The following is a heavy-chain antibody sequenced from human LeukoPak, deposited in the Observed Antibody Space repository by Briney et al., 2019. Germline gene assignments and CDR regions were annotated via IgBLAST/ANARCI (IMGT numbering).Heavy chain of an antibody. Sequence: PGGSLRLSCAASGFTFSSYAMHWVRQAPGKGLEWVAVISYDGSNKYYADSVKGRFTISRDNSKNTLYLQMNSLRAEDTAVYYCARDSSVQLRLVYYFDYWGQGTLVTVSS. J-gene: IGHJ4*02. CDR1: GFTFSSYA. CDR3: ARDSSVQLRLVYYFDY. CDR2: ISYDGSNK. D-gene: IGHD5-18*01. V-gene: IGHV3-30-3*01.